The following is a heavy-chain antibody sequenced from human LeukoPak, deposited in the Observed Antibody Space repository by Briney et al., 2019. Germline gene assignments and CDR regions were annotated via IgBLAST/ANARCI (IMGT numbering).Heavy chain of an antibody. CDR3: ATDAYYYDSSGYSTSVHYFDY. CDR2: INPNSGGT. Sequence: GASVKVSCKASGYTFTGYYMHWVRQAPGQGLEWMGRINPNSGGTNYAQKFQGRVTMTRDTSISTAYMELSRLTSDDTAVYYCATDAYYYDSSGYSTSVHYFDYGGQGTLVTVSS. J-gene: IGHJ4*02. V-gene: IGHV1-2*06. CDR1: GYTFTGYY. D-gene: IGHD3-22*01.